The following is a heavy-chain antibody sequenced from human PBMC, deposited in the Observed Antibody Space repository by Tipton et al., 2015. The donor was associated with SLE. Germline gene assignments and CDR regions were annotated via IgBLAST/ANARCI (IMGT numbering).Heavy chain of an antibody. CDR1: GGSISSNIYY. J-gene: IGHJ3*02. V-gene: IGHV4-39*07. D-gene: IGHD3-10*01. CDR2: ISYSGST. Sequence: TLSLTCTVSGGSISSNIYYWGWIRQPPGKGLEWIGSISYSGSTSYNPSLKSRVTIALDTSKNQFSLRLSSVTAADTAVYYCARGGVLGFHPSAFDIWGQGTMVTVSS. CDR3: ARGGVLGFHPSAFDI.